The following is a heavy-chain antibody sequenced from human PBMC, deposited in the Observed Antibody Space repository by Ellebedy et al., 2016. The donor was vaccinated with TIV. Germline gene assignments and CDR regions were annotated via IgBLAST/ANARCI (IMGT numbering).Heavy chain of an antibody. CDR2: ISAYNGNT. V-gene: IGHV1-18*04. J-gene: IGHJ3*02. Sequence: AASVKVSCKASGYTFTGYYMHWVRQAPGPGLEWMGWISAYNGNTNYAQKLQGRVTMTTDTSTSTAYMELRSLRSDDTAVYYCARERTMIVARDAFDIWGQGTMVTVSS. CDR3: ARERTMIVARDAFDI. CDR1: GYTFTGYY. D-gene: IGHD3-22*01.